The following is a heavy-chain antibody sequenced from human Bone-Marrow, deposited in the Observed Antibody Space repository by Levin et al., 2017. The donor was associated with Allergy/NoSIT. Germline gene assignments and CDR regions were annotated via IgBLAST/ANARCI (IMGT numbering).Heavy chain of an antibody. D-gene: IGHD2-2*01. Sequence: GASVKVSCKASGYTFTSYGISWVRQAPGQGLEWMGWISAYNGNTNYAQKLQGRVTMTTDTSTSTAYMELRSLRSDDTAVYYCARVRISYTRDIVVVPAAAYYYYYMDVWGKGTTVTVSS. V-gene: IGHV1-18*01. CDR1: GYTFTSYG. J-gene: IGHJ6*03. CDR2: ISAYNGNT. CDR3: ARVRISYTRDIVVVPAAAYYYYYMDV.